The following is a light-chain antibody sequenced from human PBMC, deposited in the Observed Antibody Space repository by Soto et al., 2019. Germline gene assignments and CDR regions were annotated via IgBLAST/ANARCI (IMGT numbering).Light chain of an antibody. Sequence: QSALTQPASVSGSPGQSITISCIGTSSDVGGYNHVSWYQQNPGKAPKLMIYEVNNRPSGVSNRFSGSKSGNTASLTISGLQAEDEADYYCSSYTSSSTGVFGGGTKLTVL. CDR1: SSDVGGYNH. V-gene: IGLV2-14*01. J-gene: IGLJ3*02. CDR3: SSYTSSSTGV. CDR2: EVN.